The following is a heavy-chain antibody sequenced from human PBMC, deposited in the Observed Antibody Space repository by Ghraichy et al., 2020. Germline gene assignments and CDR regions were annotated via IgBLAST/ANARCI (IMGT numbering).Heavy chain of an antibody. J-gene: IGHJ2*01. CDR3: ARRDDYGDYVSYQLGWYFDL. CDR2: IYHSGST. Sequence: SETLSLTCAVSGDSISSDNWWIWVRQPPGKGLEWIGEIYHSGSTNYNASLKSRVTISVDKSRNQFSLQLNSVTAADTAIYYCARRDDYGDYVSYQLGWYFDLWGRGTLVTVSS. CDR1: GDSISSDNW. V-gene: IGHV4-4*02. D-gene: IGHD4-17*01.